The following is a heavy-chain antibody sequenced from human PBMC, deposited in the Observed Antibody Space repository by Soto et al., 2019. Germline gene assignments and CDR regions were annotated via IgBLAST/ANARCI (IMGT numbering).Heavy chain of an antibody. Sequence: GESLKISCKGSGYSFTSYWISWVRQMPGKGLEWMGRIDPSDSYTNYSPSFQGHVTISADKSISTAYLQWSSLKASDTAMYYCAQEAYCSGGSCYSNYYYGMDVWGQGTTVTVSS. CDR3: AQEAYCSGGSCYSNYYYGMDV. V-gene: IGHV5-10-1*01. J-gene: IGHJ6*02. D-gene: IGHD2-15*01. CDR2: IDPSDSYT. CDR1: GYSFTSYW.